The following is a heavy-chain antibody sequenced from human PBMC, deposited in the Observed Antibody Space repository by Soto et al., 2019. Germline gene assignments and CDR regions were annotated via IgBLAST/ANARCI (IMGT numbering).Heavy chain of an antibody. CDR3: ASAGAVGPYNWFDP. CDR1: GGTFSSYS. D-gene: IGHD6-19*01. Sequence: SVKVSCKASGGTFSSYSISWVRQAPGQGLEWMGGIIPIFGTANYAQKFQGRVTITADESTSTAYMELSSLRSEDTAVYYCASAGAVGPYNWFDPWGQGTLVTVSS. CDR2: IIPIFGTA. J-gene: IGHJ5*02. V-gene: IGHV1-69*13.